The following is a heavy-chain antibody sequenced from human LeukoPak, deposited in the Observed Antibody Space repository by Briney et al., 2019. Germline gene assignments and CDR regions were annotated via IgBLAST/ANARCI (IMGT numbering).Heavy chain of an antibody. CDR2: IYYSGST. D-gene: IGHD2-15*01. Sequence: SETLSLTCTASGGSIRNGGYYWGWIRQPPGKGLEWIGSIYYSGSTYYNPSLKSRVTISVDTSKNQFSLKVSSVTAADTAVYYCARHCSGGSCYSDFDCWGQGTLVTVSS. J-gene: IGHJ4*02. CDR1: GGSIRNGGYY. V-gene: IGHV4-39*01. CDR3: ARHCSGGSCYSDFDC.